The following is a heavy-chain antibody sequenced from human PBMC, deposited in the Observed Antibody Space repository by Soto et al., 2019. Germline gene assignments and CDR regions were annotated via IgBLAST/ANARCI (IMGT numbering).Heavy chain of an antibody. CDR1: GCSFRHYY. CDR2: AYDSGST. J-gene: IGHJ5*02. Sequence: WETLALTFNVSGCSFRHYYWSWIRQSPGKGLEGSGYAYDSGSTDYNPSLQSRVTMSVDTSKNQVSLKLNSVTTADTAVYYCARDRSTYGGGGTGEVKENWFDPWGPGTLVTVS. V-gene: IGHV4-59*13. CDR3: ARDRSTYGGGGTGEVKENWFDP. D-gene: IGHD2-8*01.